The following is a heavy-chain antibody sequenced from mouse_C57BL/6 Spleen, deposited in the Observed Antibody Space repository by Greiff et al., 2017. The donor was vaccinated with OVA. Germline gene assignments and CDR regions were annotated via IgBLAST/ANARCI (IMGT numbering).Heavy chain of an antibody. CDR3: SAWLAY. V-gene: IGHV1-7*01. CDR1: GYTFTSYW. CDR2: INPSSGYT. J-gene: IGHJ3*01. Sequence: QVQLQQSGAELAQPGASVKLSCKASGYTFTSYWMPWVKQRPGQGLEWIGYINPSSGYTRYNQKFKDKATSTADNASSTAYIQLSSRTDEDSSVYYCSAWLAYWGQGTLGTVSA.